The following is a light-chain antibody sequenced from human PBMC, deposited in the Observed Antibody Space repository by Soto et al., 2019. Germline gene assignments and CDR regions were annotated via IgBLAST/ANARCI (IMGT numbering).Light chain of an antibody. CDR1: QSVSSN. CDR2: GAS. J-gene: IGKJ1*01. Sequence: EIMMTQSPATLSVSPGERATLSCRASQSVSSNLAWYQQKPGQAPRLLIYGASTRATGIPARFSGSGSGTEFTLTISSLQTDEFATYDCQHYNSYSEAVGQGTTGEIK. CDR3: QHYNSYSEA. V-gene: IGKV3-15*01.